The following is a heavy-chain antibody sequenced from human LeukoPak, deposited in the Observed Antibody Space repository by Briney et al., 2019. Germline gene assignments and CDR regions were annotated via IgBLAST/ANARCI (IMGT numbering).Heavy chain of an antibody. D-gene: IGHD6-13*01. J-gene: IGHJ1*01. CDR3: ARGRGVAAAGKPTGYFQH. V-gene: IGHV4-34*01. Sequence: SSDTLSLTCAVYGGSFSGYYWSWIRQPPGKGLEWIGEINYSGSTNYNPSLKSRVTISVDTSKNQFSLKLSSVTAADTAVYYCARGRGVAAAGKPTGYFQHWGQGTLVTVPS. CDR1: GGSFSGYY. CDR2: INYSGST.